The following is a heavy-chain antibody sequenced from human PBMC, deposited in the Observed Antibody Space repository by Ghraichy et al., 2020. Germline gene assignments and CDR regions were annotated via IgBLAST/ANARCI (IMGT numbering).Heavy chain of an antibody. J-gene: IGHJ4*02. D-gene: IGHD6-25*01. V-gene: IGHV3-30*04. CDR1: GFTFSSYA. Sequence: GGSLRLSCAASGFTFSSYAMHWVRQAPGKGLEWVAVISYDGSNKYYADSVKGRFTISRDNSKNTLYLQMNSLRAEDTAVYYCAGEEHGYYYRYWGQGTLVTVSS. CDR2: ISYDGSNK. CDR3: AGEEHGYYYRY.